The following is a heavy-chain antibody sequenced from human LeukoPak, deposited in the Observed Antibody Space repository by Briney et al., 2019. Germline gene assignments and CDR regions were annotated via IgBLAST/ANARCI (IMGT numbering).Heavy chain of an antibody. CDR3: ARDSPVVGVMTTFDS. CDR2: FYTSGNT. Sequence: SETLSLTCTVSGASINSYYWSWIRQPAGKGLEWIRRFYTSGNTSYNPSLKSRVTMSVDTSKNQFSLKLNSVTAADTAVYYCARDSPVVGVMTTFDSWGQGTLVTVSS. CDR1: GASINSYY. V-gene: IGHV4-4*07. D-gene: IGHD4-17*01. J-gene: IGHJ4*02.